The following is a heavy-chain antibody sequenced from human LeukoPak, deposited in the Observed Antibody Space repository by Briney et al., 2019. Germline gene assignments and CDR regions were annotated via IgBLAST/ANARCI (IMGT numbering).Heavy chain of an antibody. CDR1: GGSISSGGYY. CDR3: ASLLYSSGWYGSDY. D-gene: IGHD6-19*01. J-gene: IGHJ4*02. V-gene: IGHV4-31*03. Sequence: PSETLSLTCTISGGSISSGGYYWSWIRQHPGKGLEWIGYIYYSGSTNYNPSLKSRVTISVDTSKNQFSLKLSSVTAADTAVYYCASLLYSSGWYGSDYWGQGTLVTVSS. CDR2: IYYSGST.